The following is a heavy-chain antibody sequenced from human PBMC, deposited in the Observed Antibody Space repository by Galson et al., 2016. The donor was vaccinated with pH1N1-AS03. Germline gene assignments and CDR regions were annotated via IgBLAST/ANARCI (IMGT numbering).Heavy chain of an antibody. CDR3: AQLSRGDCAY. CDR2: IAGGGVTT. V-gene: IGHV3-23*01. J-gene: IGHJ4*02. CDR1: GFTFSSNA. D-gene: IGHD2-15*01. Sequence: SLRLSCAASGFTFSSNAMSWVRQAPGKGLEWVSAIAGGGVTTYSADSVKRRFTISSDNSKNPRYLRINSLRDEDTAIYYSAQLSRGDCAYWGQRTLVTVS.